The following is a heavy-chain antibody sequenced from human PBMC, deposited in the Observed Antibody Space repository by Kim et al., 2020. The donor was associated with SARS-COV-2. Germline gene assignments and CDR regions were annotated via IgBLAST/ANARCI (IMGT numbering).Heavy chain of an antibody. D-gene: IGHD3-3*01. J-gene: IGHJ4*02. CDR3: ARDRLRLLEWLDY. Sequence: GGSLRLSCAASGFTFSSYSMNWVRQAPGKGLEWVSSISSSSSYIYYADSVKGRFTISRDNAKNSLYLQMNSLRAEDTAVYYCARDRLRLLEWLDYWGQGTLVTVSS. V-gene: IGHV3-21*01. CDR2: ISSSSSYI. CDR1: GFTFSSYS.